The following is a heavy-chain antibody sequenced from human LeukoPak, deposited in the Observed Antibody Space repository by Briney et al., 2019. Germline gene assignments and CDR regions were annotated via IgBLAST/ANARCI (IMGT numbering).Heavy chain of an antibody. CDR3: ARSPEYYFDY. J-gene: IGHJ4*02. CDR2: VYSGGST. Sequence: GGSLRLSCAASGFTVSSNYMSWVRQAPGKGLEWVSVVYSGGSTYYADSVKGRFTISRDNSKNTLYLQMNSLRAEDTAVYYCARSPEYYFDYWGQGTLVTISS. CDR1: GFTVSSNY. V-gene: IGHV3-53*01.